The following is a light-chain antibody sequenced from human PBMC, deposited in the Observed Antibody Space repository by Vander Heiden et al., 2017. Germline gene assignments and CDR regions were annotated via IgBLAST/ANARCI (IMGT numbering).Light chain of an antibody. Sequence: QSVLTQPPSVSGAPGQRVTISCTGSSSNIGAGYDVHWYQQLPGTAPKMVIFGNSNRPSGVPDRFTGSKFGTSASLAITGLQAEVEADYYCQSYDSSLSGSRVFGGGTKLTVL. CDR2: GNS. CDR1: SSNIGAGYD. CDR3: QSYDSSLSGSRV. J-gene: IGLJ3*02. V-gene: IGLV1-40*01.